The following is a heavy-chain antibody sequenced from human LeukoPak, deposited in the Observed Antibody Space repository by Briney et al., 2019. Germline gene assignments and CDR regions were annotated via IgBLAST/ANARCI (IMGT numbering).Heavy chain of an antibody. CDR3: AKDIKGGYWYSDL. CDR2: ISSSGENS. CDR1: GFTFSSYA. D-gene: IGHD3-16*01. J-gene: IGHJ2*01. V-gene: IGHV3-23*01. Sequence: AGGSLRLSCAASGFTFSSYAMSWVRQAPGKGLGWVSVISSSGENSYYADSVTGRFSISRDNSKNTLYLQMNSLRAEDTAVYYCAKDIKGGYWYSDLWGRGTLVAVSS.